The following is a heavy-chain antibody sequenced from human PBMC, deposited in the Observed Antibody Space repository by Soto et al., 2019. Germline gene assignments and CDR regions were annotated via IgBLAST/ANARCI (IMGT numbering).Heavy chain of an antibody. Sequence: RVPCGAAGVTSSSYAISWVRQAPGKGLEWVSAISGSGGSTYYADSVKGRFTISRDHSKNPLYLQMNSLRAEDTAVYYCAKDLVPGYCSGGSCPTPFDYWGQGTLVTVSS. D-gene: IGHD2-15*01. CDR2: ISGSGGST. CDR1: GVTSSSYA. V-gene: IGHV3-23*01. J-gene: IGHJ4*02. CDR3: AKDLVPGYCSGGSCPTPFDY.